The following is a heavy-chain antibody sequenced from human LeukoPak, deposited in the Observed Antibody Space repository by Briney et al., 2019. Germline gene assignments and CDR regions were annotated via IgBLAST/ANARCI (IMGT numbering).Heavy chain of an antibody. CDR1: GFTFSSYE. V-gene: IGHV3-48*03. Sequence: PGGSLRLSCAASGFTFSSYEMNWVRQAPGKGLEWVSYISSSGSTIYYADSVKGRFTISRDNAKNSLFLQMNSLRAEDTAVYYCATDYSAYDPPDSWGQGTLVTVSS. D-gene: IGHD5-12*01. J-gene: IGHJ4*02. CDR3: ATDYSAYDPPDS. CDR2: ISSSGSTI.